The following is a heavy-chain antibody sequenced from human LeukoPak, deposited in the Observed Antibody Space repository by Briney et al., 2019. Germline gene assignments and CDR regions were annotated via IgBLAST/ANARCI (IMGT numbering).Heavy chain of an antibody. J-gene: IGHJ1*01. CDR1: GFTFNNYG. V-gene: IGHV3-30*03. CDR2: ISNDGRNK. Sequence: GGSLRLFCSASGFTFNNYGMHWVRQAPGKGLEWVAVISNDGRNKYYADSVKGRFTISRDNSKNTLYLQMNGLRAEDTAVYYCAREVSGWFPNGYFQDWGQGTLVTVSS. CDR3: AREVSGWFPNGYFQD. D-gene: IGHD6-19*01.